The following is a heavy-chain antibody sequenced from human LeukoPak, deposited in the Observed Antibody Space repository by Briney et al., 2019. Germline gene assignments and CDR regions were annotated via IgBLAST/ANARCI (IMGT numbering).Heavy chain of an antibody. Sequence: ASVKVSCKASGYTFTGSYMHWVRQATGQGLEWMGWMNPNSGNTGYAQKFQGRVTITRNTSISTAYMELSSLRSEDTAVYYCARGQGSSWYEGNWFDPWGQGTLVTVSS. V-gene: IGHV1-8*03. CDR1: GYTFTGSY. CDR3: ARGQGSSWYEGNWFDP. CDR2: MNPNSGNT. J-gene: IGHJ5*02. D-gene: IGHD6-13*01.